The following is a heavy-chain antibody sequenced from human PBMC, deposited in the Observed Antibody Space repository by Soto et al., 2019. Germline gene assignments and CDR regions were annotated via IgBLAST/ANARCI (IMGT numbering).Heavy chain of an antibody. CDR2: IYSGGST. Sequence: EVQLVESGGGLVQPGGSLRLSCAASGFTVSSNYMSWVRQAPGKGLEWVSVIYSGGSTYYADSVKGRFTISRDNSKNTLYLQMNSLRAEDTAVYYCARDGVDSSGPADAFDIWGQGTMVTVSS. J-gene: IGHJ3*02. D-gene: IGHD3-22*01. CDR1: GFTVSSNY. V-gene: IGHV3-66*01. CDR3: ARDGVDSSGPADAFDI.